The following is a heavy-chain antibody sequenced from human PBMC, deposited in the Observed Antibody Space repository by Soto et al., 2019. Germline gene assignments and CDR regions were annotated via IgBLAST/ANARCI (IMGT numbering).Heavy chain of an antibody. J-gene: IGHJ4*02. CDR2: INWNGDST. CDR3: ARGAIYCSGGSCYPVY. CDR1: GFTFDDYG. Sequence: EVQLVESGGGVIRPGGSLRLSCAASGFTFDDYGMSWVRQAPGKGLEWVSGINWNGDSTGYADSVKGRFTISRDNAKNSLYLQMNSLRAEATALYYCARGAIYCSGGSCYPVYWGQGTLVTVSS. D-gene: IGHD2-15*01. V-gene: IGHV3-20*04.